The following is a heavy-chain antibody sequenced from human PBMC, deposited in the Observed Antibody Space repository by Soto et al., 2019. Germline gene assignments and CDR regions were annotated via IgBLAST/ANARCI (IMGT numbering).Heavy chain of an antibody. CDR3: AKEYGSTWIDH. V-gene: IGHV3-30*18. CDR2: MSYDGTKE. J-gene: IGHJ4*02. D-gene: IGHD6-13*01. Sequence: QVELVESGGGVVQPGRSLRLSCAASGFTFSTYGMHWVRQAPGKGLEWVAAMSYDGTKEYYVDSVKGRFTISRDNSRNTLFLQLYSLRAEDTAVYYCAKEYGSTWIDHWGQGTLVTVSS. CDR1: GFTFSTYG.